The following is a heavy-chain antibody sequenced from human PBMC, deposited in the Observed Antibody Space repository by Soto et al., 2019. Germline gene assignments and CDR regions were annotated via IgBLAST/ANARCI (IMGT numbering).Heavy chain of an antibody. CDR3: ARGGGYEGYDFWSGYFPSDYYYYYGMDV. D-gene: IGHD3-3*01. J-gene: IGHJ6*02. V-gene: IGHV3-33*01. CDR1: GFTFSSYG. Sequence: QVQLVESGGGVVQPGRSLRLSCAASGFTFSSYGMHWVRQAPGKGLEWVAVIWYDGSNKYYADSVKGRFTISRDNSKNTLYLQMNSLRAEDTAVYYCARGGGYEGYDFWSGYFPSDYYYYYGMDVWGQGTTVTVSS. CDR2: IWYDGSNK.